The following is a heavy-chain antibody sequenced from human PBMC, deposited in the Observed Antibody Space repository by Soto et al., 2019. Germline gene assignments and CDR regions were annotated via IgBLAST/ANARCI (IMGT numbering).Heavy chain of an antibody. Sequence: GASVKLSCEACGDSFTSYDINWVRQATGQGLEWMGWMNPNSGNTGYAQKFQGRVTMTRNTSISTAYMELSSLRSEDTAVYYCARTLYGDNVDYWGQGTLVTSPQ. J-gene: IGHJ4*02. D-gene: IGHD4-17*01. V-gene: IGHV1-8*01. CDR1: GDSFTSYD. CDR3: ARTLYGDNVDY. CDR2: MNPNSGNT.